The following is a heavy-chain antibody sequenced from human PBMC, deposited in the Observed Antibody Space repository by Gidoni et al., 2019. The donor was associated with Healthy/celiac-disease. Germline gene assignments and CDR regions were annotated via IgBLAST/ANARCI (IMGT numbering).Heavy chain of an antibody. D-gene: IGHD4-17*01. CDR3: AKDLSGDYGDYVYYYGMDV. CDR1: GFTFSSCG. CDR2: ISYDGSNK. J-gene: IGHJ6*02. V-gene: IGHV3-30*18. Sequence: QVQLVESGGGVVQPGRSLRLSCAASGFTFSSCGMHWVRQAPGKGLEWVAVISYDGSNKYYADAVKGRFTISRDNSKNTLYLQMNSLRAEDTAVYYCAKDLSGDYGDYVYYYGMDVWGQGTTVTVSS.